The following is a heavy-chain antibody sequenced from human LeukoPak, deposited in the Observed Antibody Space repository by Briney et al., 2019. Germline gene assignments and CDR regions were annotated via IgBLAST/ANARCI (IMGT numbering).Heavy chain of an antibody. D-gene: IGHD2-21*02. J-gene: IGHJ4*02. CDR2: IYYSGST. V-gene: IGHV4-39*07. CDR3: ARDGGWAYCGGDCYSGFGY. CDR1: GGSISSSSYY. Sequence: SETLSLTCTDSGGSISSSSYYWGWIRQPPGKGLEWIGSIYYSGSTYYNPSLKSRVTISVDTSKNQFSLKLSSVTAADTAVYYCARDGGWAYCGGDCYSGFGYWGQGTLVTVSS.